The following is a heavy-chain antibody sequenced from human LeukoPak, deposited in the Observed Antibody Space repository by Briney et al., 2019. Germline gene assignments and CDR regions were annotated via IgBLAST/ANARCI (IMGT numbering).Heavy chain of an antibody. V-gene: IGHV4-59*01. CDR3: ARAIEPRYSSSWYYFDY. D-gene: IGHD6-13*01. CDR1: GGSISSYY. J-gene: IGHJ4*02. Sequence: TTSETLSLTCTVSGGSISSYYWSWIRQPPGKGLEWLGYIYYSGSTNYNPSLKSRVTISVDTSKNQFSLKLSSVTAADTAVYYCARAIEPRYSSSWYYFDYWGQGTLVTVSS. CDR2: IYYSGST.